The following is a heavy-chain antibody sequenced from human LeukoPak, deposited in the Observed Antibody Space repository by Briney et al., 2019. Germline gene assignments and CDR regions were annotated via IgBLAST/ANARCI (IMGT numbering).Heavy chain of an antibody. CDR2: ISGRSIYT. Sequence: NPGGSLRLSCAASGFTFNDYYMSWIRQAPGKGLECVSYISGRSIYTNYADSVKGRFTISRDNAKNSLYLQMNSMRAEDTAVYYCARGMATTESFDIWGQGTMVTVSS. V-gene: IGHV3-11*05. D-gene: IGHD1-7*01. J-gene: IGHJ3*02. CDR3: ARGMATTESFDI. CDR1: GFTFNDYY.